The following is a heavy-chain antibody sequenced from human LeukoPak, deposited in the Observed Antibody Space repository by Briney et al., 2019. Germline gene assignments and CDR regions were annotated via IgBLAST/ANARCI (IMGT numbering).Heavy chain of an antibody. V-gene: IGHV3-23*01. Sequence: PGGSLRLSCAASGFTFSTYAMNWVRHAPGKGLEGVSGISGSGAFTYYADSVKGRFTISRDNSKNTLFLQINSLRAEDTAVYYCARGYCSGGSCYPRGAFDMWGQGTMVTVSS. CDR2: ISGSGAFT. J-gene: IGHJ3*02. CDR3: ARGYCSGGSCYPRGAFDM. D-gene: IGHD2-15*01. CDR1: GFTFSTYA.